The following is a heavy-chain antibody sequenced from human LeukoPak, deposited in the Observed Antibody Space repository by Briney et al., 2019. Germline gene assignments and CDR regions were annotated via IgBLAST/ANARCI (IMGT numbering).Heavy chain of an antibody. V-gene: IGHV3-7*01. Sequence: PGGSLRLSCAASGFTFSSYWMSWVRQAPGKGLEWVANIKQDGSEKYYVDSVKGRFTISRDNAKNSLYLQMNSLRAEDTAVYYCARDEGVLPRYYFDYWGQGTLVTVSS. J-gene: IGHJ4*02. CDR3: ARDEGVLPRYYFDY. CDR2: IKQDGSEK. D-gene: IGHD2-8*01. CDR1: GFTFSSYW.